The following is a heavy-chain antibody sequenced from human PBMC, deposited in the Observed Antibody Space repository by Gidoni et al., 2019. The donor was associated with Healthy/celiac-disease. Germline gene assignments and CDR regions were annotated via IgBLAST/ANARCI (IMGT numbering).Heavy chain of an antibody. CDR3: ARNAFGGFDY. V-gene: IGHV3-7*03. CDR2: IKQDGSEK. Sequence: EVQLVESGGGLVQPGGSLRLSWAASGFTFSRYWMGWVRQAPGKGLEWVANIKQDGSEKYYVDSVKGRFTISRDNAKNSLYLQMNSLRAEDTAVYYCARNAFGGFDYWGQGTLVTVSS. J-gene: IGHJ4*02. D-gene: IGHD3-16*01. CDR1: GFTFSRYW.